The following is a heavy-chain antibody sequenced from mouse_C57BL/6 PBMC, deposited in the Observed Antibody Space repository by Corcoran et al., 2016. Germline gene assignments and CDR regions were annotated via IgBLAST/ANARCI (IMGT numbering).Heavy chain of an antibody. CDR1: GYTFTTYG. Sequence: QIQLVQSGPELKKPGETVKISCKASGYTFTTYGMSWVKQAPGKGLKWMGWINTYSGVPTYADDFKGRFAFSLETSASTAYLQINNLKNEDTATYFCARWRLPFAYWGQGTLVTVSA. CDR2: INTYSGVP. J-gene: IGHJ3*01. V-gene: IGHV9-3*01. CDR3: ARWRLPFAY.